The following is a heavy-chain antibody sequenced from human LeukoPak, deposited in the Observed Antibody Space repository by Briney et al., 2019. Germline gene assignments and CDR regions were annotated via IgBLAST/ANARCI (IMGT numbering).Heavy chain of an antibody. Sequence: GASVTVSCKASGYTFTSYDINWVRQATGQGLEWMGWMNPNSGNTGYAQKFQGRVTMTRNTSISTAYMELSSLRSEDTAVYYCARVGSSGWYPTSNWFDPWGQGTLVTVSS. V-gene: IGHV1-8*01. CDR3: ARVGSSGWYPTSNWFDP. D-gene: IGHD6-19*01. J-gene: IGHJ5*02. CDR2: MNPNSGNT. CDR1: GYTFTSYD.